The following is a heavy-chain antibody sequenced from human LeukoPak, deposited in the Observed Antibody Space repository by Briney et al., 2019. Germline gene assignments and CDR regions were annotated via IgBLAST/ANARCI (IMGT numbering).Heavy chain of an antibody. CDR2: IIPIFGTA. CDR1: GGTFSSYA. V-gene: IGHV1-69*05. Sequence: SVRVSCKASGGTFSSYAISWVRQAPGQGLEWMGGIIPIFGTANYAQKFQGRVTITTDESTSAAYMELSSLRSEDTAVYYCARATVTTLYYYYYMDVWGKGTTVTVSS. J-gene: IGHJ6*03. D-gene: IGHD4-11*01. CDR3: ARATVTTLYYYYYMDV.